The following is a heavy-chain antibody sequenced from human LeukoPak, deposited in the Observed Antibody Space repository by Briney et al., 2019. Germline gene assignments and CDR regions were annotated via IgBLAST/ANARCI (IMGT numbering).Heavy chain of an antibody. CDR1: EFDFSSHA. V-gene: IGHV3-23*01. J-gene: IGHJ4*02. D-gene: IGHD4-17*01. CDR3: ANEIRPNDY. Sequence: GGSLRLSCAASEFDFSSHAMTWVRQAPGKGLEWVSAISISGSKTYYADSVKGRFTISRDNSKNTLYLQMNSLRAEDTAIYYCANEIRPNDYWGQGTQVTVSS. CDR2: ISISGSKT.